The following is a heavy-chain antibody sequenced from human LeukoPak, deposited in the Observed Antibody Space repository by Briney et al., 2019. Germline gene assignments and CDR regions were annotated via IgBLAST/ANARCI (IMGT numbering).Heavy chain of an antibody. CDR3: ARETRTPWELRYYYYYMDV. CDR2: ISPYNGNT. Sequence: ASVKVSCKASGYTFTNYGISWVRQAPGQGLEWMGWISPYNGNTNYAQKFQGRVTMTEDTSTDTAYMELSSLRSEDTAVYYCARETRTPWELRYYYYYMDVWGKGTTVTVSS. V-gene: IGHV1-18*01. CDR1: GYTFTNYG. J-gene: IGHJ6*03. D-gene: IGHD1-26*01.